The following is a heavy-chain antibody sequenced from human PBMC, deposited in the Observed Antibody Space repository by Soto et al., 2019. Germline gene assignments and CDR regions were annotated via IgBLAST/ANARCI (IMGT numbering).Heavy chain of an antibody. V-gene: IGHV1-3*01. CDR2: INAGRGKT. CDR3: ARWIDNGYFDY. D-gene: IGHD4-17*01. CDR1: GFSFTSYS. J-gene: IGHJ4*02. Sequence: QGQLVQSGAEVKKPGASVKVSCGTSGFSFTSYSFHWVRQAPAQGLQWMGWINAGRGKTKYSQQFQGRVTFTWDTSANTVYMELDRLTSEDTSVFYCARWIDNGYFDYWGQGTLVTVSA.